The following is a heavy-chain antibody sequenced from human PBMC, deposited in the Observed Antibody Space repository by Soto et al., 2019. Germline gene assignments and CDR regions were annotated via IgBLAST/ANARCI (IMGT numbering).Heavy chain of an antibody. Sequence: QVQLVESGGGVVQPGRSLRLSCAASGFSISRSAMHWGRQAPGKGLEWVAVIAYDGSNRWYADSAKGRFTISRYNAKNTVYLQMSSLRGEDTAVYYCARALQAETESVNWFAPWGQGTLVNVSS. CDR1: GFSISRSA. V-gene: IGHV3-30*04. D-gene: IGHD1-1*01. J-gene: IGHJ5*02. CDR3: ARALQAETESVNWFAP. CDR2: IAYDGSNR.